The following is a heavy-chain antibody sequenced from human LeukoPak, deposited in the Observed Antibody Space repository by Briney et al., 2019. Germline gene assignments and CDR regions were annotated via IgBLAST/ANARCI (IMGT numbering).Heavy chain of an antibody. J-gene: IGHJ4*02. CDR2: IYYSGST. CDR1: GGSISSYY. Sequence: SETLSLTCTVSGGSISSYYWSWIRQPPGKGLEWIGYIYYSGSTNYNPSLKSRVTISVDTSKNQFSLKLSSVTAADTAVYYCARGEHDYGDYYFDYWGQGTLVTVSS. D-gene: IGHD4-17*01. V-gene: IGHV4-59*01. CDR3: ARGEHDYGDYYFDY.